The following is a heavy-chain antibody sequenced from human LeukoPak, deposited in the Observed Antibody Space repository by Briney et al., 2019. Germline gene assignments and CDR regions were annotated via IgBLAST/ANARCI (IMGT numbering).Heavy chain of an antibody. CDR2: MNPNSGNT. CDR1: GYTFTSYD. CDR3: ARIGGHALLSKARKSYYYMDV. D-gene: IGHD3-10*01. Sequence: GASVKVSCKASGYTFTSYDINWVRQATGQGLEWMGWMNPNSGNTGYAQKFQGRVTITRNTSISTAYMELSSLRSEDTAVYYCARIGGHALLSKARKSYYYMDVWGKGTTVTVSS. J-gene: IGHJ6*03. V-gene: IGHV1-8*03.